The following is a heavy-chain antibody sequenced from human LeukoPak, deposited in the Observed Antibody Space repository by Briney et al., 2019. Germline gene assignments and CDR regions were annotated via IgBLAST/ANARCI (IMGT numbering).Heavy chain of an antibody. CDR1: GYTFTSYG. CDR2: ISAYSGNT. D-gene: IGHD3-10*01. V-gene: IGHV1-18*01. Sequence: ASVKVSCKASGYTFTSYGISWVRQAPGQGLEWMGWISAYSGNTNYAQKLQGRVTMTTDTSTSTAYMELRSLRSDDTAVYYCARVISYGSGSYYTDFDYWGQGTLVTVSS. J-gene: IGHJ4*02. CDR3: ARVISYGSGSYYTDFDY.